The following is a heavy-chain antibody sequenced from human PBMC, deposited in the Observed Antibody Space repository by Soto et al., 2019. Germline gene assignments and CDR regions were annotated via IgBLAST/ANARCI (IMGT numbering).Heavy chain of an antibody. J-gene: IGHJ1*01. Sequence: QITLKESGPTLVKPTQPLTLTCTFFGFSRSTSGVGVGWIRQPPGKAREWLALIYWDDDKRYSPSLKSRLTITKDTSKNQVVLTMTHMDPVDTATYYCAHFQGRRGSSWSREIAEYFQHWGQGTLVTVSS. CDR1: GFSRSTSGVG. D-gene: IGHD6-13*01. CDR2: IYWDDDK. V-gene: IGHV2-5*02. CDR3: AHFQGRRGSSWSREIAEYFQH.